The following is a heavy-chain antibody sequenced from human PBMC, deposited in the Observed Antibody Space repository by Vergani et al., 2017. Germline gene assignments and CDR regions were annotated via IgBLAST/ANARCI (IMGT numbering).Heavy chain of an antibody. J-gene: IGHJ3*02. D-gene: IGHD6-19*01. CDR3: AKDLRAGIGAFDI. V-gene: IGHV3-7*03. Sequence: EVQLVESGGGLVQPGGSLRLSCAASGFTFSSYWMRWVRQAPGKGLEWVANIKQEGSEKYYVDSVKGRFTIYRDNAKNSLYLQMNSLRAEDTAVYYCAKDLRAGIGAFDIWGQGTMVTVSS. CDR1: GFTFSSYW. CDR2: IKQEGSEK.